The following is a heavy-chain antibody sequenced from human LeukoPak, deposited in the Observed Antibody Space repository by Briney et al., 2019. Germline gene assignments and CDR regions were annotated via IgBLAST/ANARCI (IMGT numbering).Heavy chain of an antibody. CDR1: GGSISSSTYY. Sequence: KPSETLSLTCTVSGGSISSSTYYWGWIRQPPGEGLEWIGSINHGGSSYYNPSLMSRVTISGDTSKNQFSLRLSSATAADTAVYHCARRIVGTMSDFWGQGILVTVSS. D-gene: IGHD1-1*01. J-gene: IGHJ4*02. CDR2: INHGGSS. V-gene: IGHV4-39*01. CDR3: ARRIVGTMSDF.